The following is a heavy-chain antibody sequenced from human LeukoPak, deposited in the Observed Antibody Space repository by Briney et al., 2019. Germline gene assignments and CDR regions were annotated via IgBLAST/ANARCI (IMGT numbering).Heavy chain of an antibody. CDR2: ISAYNGNT. Sequence: ASVKVSCKASGYTFTGYYMHWVRQAPGQGLEWMGWISAYNGNTNYAQKLQGRVTMTTDTSTSTAYMELRSLRSDDTAVYYCARGPSSGWYLYWGQGTLVTVSS. D-gene: IGHD6-19*01. CDR1: GYTFTGYY. J-gene: IGHJ4*02. V-gene: IGHV1-18*04. CDR3: ARGPSSGWYLY.